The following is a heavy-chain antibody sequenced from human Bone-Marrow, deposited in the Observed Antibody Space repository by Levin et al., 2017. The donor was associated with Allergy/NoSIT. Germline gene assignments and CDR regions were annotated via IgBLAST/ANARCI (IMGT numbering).Heavy chain of an antibody. CDR3: ARDLQYCSGGRCYYYYMDV. V-gene: IGHV1-46*03. D-gene: IGHD2-15*01. CDR2: INPSGGST. Sequence: ASVKVSCKASGYTFTNYYMHWVRQAPGQGLEWMGIINPSGGSTSYAQKFQGRVTMTRDTSTSTVYMELSSLRSEATAVYYCARDLQYCSGGRCYYYYMDVWGKGTTVTVSS. J-gene: IGHJ6*03. CDR1: GYTFTNYY.